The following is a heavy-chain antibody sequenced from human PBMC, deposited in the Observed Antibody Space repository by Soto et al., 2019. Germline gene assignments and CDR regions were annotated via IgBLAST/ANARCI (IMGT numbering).Heavy chain of an antibody. CDR1: GGSISSYY. Sequence: PSETLSLTCTVSGGSISSYYWSWIRQPPGKGLEWIGYIYYSGSTNYNPSLKSRVTISVDTSKNQFSLKLSSVTAADTAVYYCARVPTRDYYDSSGYYSRYYYYYGMDVWGQGTTVTVSS. D-gene: IGHD3-22*01. CDR2: IYYSGST. CDR3: ARVPTRDYYDSSGYYSRYYYYYGMDV. J-gene: IGHJ6*02. V-gene: IGHV4-59*01.